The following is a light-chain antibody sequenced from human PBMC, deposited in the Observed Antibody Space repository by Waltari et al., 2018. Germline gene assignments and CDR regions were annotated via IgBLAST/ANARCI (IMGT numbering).Light chain of an antibody. V-gene: IGLV1-40*01. CDR2: ANN. J-gene: IGLJ3*02. CDR3: QSYDKTLSAWV. CDR1: PSNPGGGTE. Sequence: QSVLTQPPSVSGAPGQRVTVSCTGSPSNPGGGTEVQWYQQFPGGAPKLVIYANNNRPSGVPDRFSATKSGSSASLAITGLQAEDEADYYCQSYDKTLSAWVFGGGTRLTVL.